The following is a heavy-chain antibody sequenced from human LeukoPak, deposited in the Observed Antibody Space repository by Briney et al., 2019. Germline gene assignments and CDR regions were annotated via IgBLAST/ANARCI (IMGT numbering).Heavy chain of an antibody. Sequence: PGGSLRLSCAASGFTFTRYWMSWVRQAPGRGLEWVANIKQDGSETHYVDSVKGRFTISRDNARNLVYLQMNSLRDDDTAVYYCARDGDYIMPPFDYWGQGILATVSS. D-gene: IGHD4-17*01. CDR3: ARDGDYIMPPFDY. J-gene: IGHJ4*02. CDR1: GFTFTRYW. V-gene: IGHV3-7*01. CDR2: IKQDGSET.